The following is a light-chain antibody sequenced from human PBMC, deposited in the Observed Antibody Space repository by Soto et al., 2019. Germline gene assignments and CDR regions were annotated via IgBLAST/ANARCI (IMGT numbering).Light chain of an antibody. CDR1: QSVSSSY. CDR2: GAS. Sequence: EIVLTQSPGTLCLSPGERATLSCRASQSVSSSYLAWYQQKPGQAPRLLIYGASSRATGIPDRFSGSGSGTDFTLTISSLQSEDFAVYYCQQYNNWLYTFGQGTKLEIK. CDR3: QQYNNWLYT. V-gene: IGKV3-20*01. J-gene: IGKJ2*01.